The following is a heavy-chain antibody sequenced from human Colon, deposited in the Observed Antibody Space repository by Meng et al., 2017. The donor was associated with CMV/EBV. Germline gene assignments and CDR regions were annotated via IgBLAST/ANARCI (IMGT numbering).Heavy chain of an antibody. CDR1: GFTFASHT. D-gene: IGHD4-17*01. J-gene: IGHJ4*02. CDR3: ARVDGSVTSPLDY. CDR2: ISSRKSHI. V-gene: IGHV3-21*01. Sequence: GESLKISCAASGFTFASHTMTWVRQAPGKGLEWVSSISSRKSHIYYADSVKGRFTISRDDAQNSLSLQMNSLRAEDSAVYYCARVDGSVTSPLDYWGQGTLVTVSS.